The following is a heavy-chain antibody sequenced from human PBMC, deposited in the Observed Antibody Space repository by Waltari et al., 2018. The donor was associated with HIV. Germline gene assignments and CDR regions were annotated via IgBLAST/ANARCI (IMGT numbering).Heavy chain of an antibody. V-gene: IGHV4-34*01. CDR1: GGSFSGYH. CDR3: ARGTAMALGDY. CDR2: INHSGST. J-gene: IGHJ4*02. D-gene: IGHD5-18*01. Sequence: QVQLQQWGAGLLKPPETRSLTRAAYGGSFSGYHWSWIRQPPGKGLEWIGEINHSGSTNYNPSLKSRVTISVDTSKNQFSLKLSSVTAADTAVYYCARGTAMALGDYWGQGTLVTVSS.